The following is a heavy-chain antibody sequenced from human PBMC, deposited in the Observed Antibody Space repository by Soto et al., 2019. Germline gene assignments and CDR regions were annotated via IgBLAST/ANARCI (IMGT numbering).Heavy chain of an antibody. J-gene: IGHJ6*02. D-gene: IGHD1-26*01. CDR2: ISYDGSNK. Sequence: GSLRLSCAASGFTFSSYGMHWVRQAPGKGLEWVAVISYDGSNKYYADSVKGRFTISRDNSKNALYLQMNSLRAEDTAVYYCAKGGNYYYGMDVWGQGTTVTVSS. CDR3: AKGGNYYYGMDV. CDR1: GFTFSSYG. V-gene: IGHV3-30*18.